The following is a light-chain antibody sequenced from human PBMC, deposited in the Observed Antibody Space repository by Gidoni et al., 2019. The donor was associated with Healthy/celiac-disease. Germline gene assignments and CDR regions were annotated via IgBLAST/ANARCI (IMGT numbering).Light chain of an antibody. V-gene: IGLV2-14*01. CDR1: SSDVGGYNY. CDR2: EVS. CDR3: SSYTSSSTLV. Sequence: GTSSDVGGYNYVSWYQQHPGKAPKLMIYEVSNRPSGVSNRFSGSKSGNTASLTISGLQAEDEADYYCSSYTSSSTLVFGTGTKVTVL. J-gene: IGLJ1*01.